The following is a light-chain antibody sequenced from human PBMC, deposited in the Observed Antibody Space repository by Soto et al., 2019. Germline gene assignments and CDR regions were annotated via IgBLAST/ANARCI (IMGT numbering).Light chain of an antibody. CDR3: QQYYSSPRLG. CDR1: QSVLYIPTNKNY. Sequence: DIVMTQSPDSLAVSLGERATITCRFSQSVLYIPTNKNYVAWYQQKPGQPPKLLLYWASTRESGVPDRFSGSGSGTYFTLTISSLQAEDVAVYYCQQYYSSPRLGFGGGTKVEIK. V-gene: IGKV4-1*01. CDR2: WAS. J-gene: IGKJ4*01.